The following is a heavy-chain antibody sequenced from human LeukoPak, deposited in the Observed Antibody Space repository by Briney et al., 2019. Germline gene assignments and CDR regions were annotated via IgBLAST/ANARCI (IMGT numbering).Heavy chain of an antibody. Sequence: PSETLSLTCAVYGGSFSGYYWSWIRQPPGKGLEWIGEINHSGSTNYNPSLKSRVTISVDTSKNQFSLKLSSVTAADTAVYYCAADPGPRRFDYWGRGTLVTVSS. J-gene: IGHJ4*02. V-gene: IGHV4-34*01. D-gene: IGHD1-14*01. CDR1: GGSFSGYY. CDR2: INHSGST. CDR3: AADPGPRRFDY.